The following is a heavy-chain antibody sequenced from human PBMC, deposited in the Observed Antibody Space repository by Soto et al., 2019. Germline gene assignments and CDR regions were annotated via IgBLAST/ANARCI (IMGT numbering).Heavy chain of an antibody. V-gene: IGHV3-30-3*01. D-gene: IGHD3-3*01. CDR2: ISYDGSNK. CDR1: GFTFSSYA. J-gene: IGHJ4*02. Sequence: GGSLRLSCAASGFTFSSYAMHWVRQAPGKGLEWVAVISYDGSNKYYADSVKGRFTISRDNSKNTLYLQMNSLRAEDTAVYYCARDLVYLHYDFWSGYYYWGQGTLVTVSS. CDR3: ARDLVYLHYDFWSGYYY.